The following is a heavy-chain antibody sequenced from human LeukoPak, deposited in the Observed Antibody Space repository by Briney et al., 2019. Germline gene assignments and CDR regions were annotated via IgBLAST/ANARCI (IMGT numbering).Heavy chain of an antibody. Sequence: SVKVSCKASGGTFSSYAISWVRQAPGQGLEWMGGIIPIFGTANYAQKFQGRVTITTDESTSTAYMELSSLRSEDTAVYYCARDLTSNWGFRQGSWYFDLWGRGTLVTVSS. CDR3: ARDLTSNWGFRQGSWYFDL. V-gene: IGHV1-69*05. J-gene: IGHJ2*01. CDR2: IIPIFGTA. D-gene: IGHD7-27*01. CDR1: GGTFSSYA.